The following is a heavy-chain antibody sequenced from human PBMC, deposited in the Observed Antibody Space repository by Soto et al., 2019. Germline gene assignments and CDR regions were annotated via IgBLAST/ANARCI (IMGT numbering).Heavy chain of an antibody. CDR1: GGYTSSTNW. V-gene: IGHV4-4*02. Sequence: SETLSLTCAVSGGYTSSTNWWILVRQPPGQGLDWIGEIYHIRSTTYNPSLKRRVTISVDKSKNQFSLKLSSVTAADTAVYYCASALRRQIAAAGHPWGYDQGMAVWGQGTRVTLS. CDR3: ASALRRQIAAAGHPWGYDQGMAV. J-gene: IGHJ6*02. D-gene: IGHD6-13*01. CDR2: IYHIRST.